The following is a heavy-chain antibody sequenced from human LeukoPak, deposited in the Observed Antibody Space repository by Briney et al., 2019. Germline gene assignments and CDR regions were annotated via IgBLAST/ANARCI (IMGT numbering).Heavy chain of an antibody. Sequence: GGSLRLSCAASVFTFDDYAMHWVRQAPGKGLEWVSGISWNSGSIGYADSVKGRFTISRDNAKNSLYLQMNSLRAEDTAVYYCARSYSGGWSERSYFDYWGQGTLVTVSS. CDR2: ISWNSGSI. V-gene: IGHV3-9*01. CDR1: VFTFDDYA. J-gene: IGHJ4*02. CDR3: ARSYSGGWSERSYFDY. D-gene: IGHD6-19*01.